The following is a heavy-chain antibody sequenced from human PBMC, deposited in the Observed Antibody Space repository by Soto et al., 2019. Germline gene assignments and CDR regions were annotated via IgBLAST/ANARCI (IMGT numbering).Heavy chain of an antibody. D-gene: IGHD6-19*01. CDR2: MNFNNGHT. CDR1: GYIFNNYA. J-gene: IGHJ5*02. Sequence: QVQLVQSGAEVKKPGASVKVSCKTSGYIFNNYAISWVRQAPGQGLAWMGWMNFNNGHTKLAEKVQGRLTMTTDTSTSTAYMELRNLRSDDTAVYYCASDLSSGWFDHWGQGTLVTVSS. CDR3: ASDLSSGWFDH. V-gene: IGHV1-18*01.